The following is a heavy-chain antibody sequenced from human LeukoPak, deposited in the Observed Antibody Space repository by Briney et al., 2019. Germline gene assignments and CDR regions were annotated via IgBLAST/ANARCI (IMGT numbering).Heavy chain of an antibody. J-gene: IGHJ6*02. CDR3: ASIGNYYGMDV. D-gene: IGHD3-16*02. CDR1: GGSFSGYY. V-gene: IGHV4-34*01. Sequence: SETLSLTCAVYGGSFSGYYWSWIRQPPGKGLEWIGEINHSGSTNYNPSLKSRVTISVDTSKNQFSLKLSSVTAADTAVYYCASIGNYYGMDVWGQGTTVAVSS. CDR2: INHSGST.